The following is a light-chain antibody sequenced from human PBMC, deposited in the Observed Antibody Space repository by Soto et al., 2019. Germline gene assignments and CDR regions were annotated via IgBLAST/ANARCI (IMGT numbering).Light chain of an antibody. Sequence: DIQMTQSPSSVSASIGDRVTITCRASQIIGSWLAWYQQKPGKAPNLLIYAASSLQSGVPSRFSGSGSGTDFPLTITSLQAEDSATYYCQQANSFPFTFGPGTKVDIK. CDR3: QQANSFPFT. CDR2: AAS. CDR1: QIIGSW. J-gene: IGKJ3*01. V-gene: IGKV1-12*02.